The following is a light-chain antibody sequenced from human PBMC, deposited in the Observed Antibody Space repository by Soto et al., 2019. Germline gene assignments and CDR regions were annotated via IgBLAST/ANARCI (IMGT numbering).Light chain of an antibody. CDR1: QTVTNTQ. J-gene: IGKJ1*01. Sequence: DIVLTQSPGTLSLSPGERATLSCRASQTVTNTQLAWYQKKPGQAPRLLIYGASSMAIGIPDRFSGRGSGTDFTLTINRLEPEDVAVYYCQQYGSSPRTFGQGTKVEVK. CDR2: GAS. V-gene: IGKV3-20*01. CDR3: QQYGSSPRT.